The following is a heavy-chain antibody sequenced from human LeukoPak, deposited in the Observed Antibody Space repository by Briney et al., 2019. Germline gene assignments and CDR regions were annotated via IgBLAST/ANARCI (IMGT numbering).Heavy chain of an antibody. D-gene: IGHD6-19*01. Sequence: GGSLRLSCAASVFSFSTYTMSWVRQAPWKGLEWVSTISGDGSTYYADSVRGRFTISRDNSKNTLYLQMNSLRAEDTAVYYCARDYTSGWYWDYWGRGTLVTVSS. CDR3: ARDYTSGWYWDY. CDR1: VFSFSTYT. J-gene: IGHJ4*02. CDR2: ISGDGST. V-gene: IGHV3-23*01.